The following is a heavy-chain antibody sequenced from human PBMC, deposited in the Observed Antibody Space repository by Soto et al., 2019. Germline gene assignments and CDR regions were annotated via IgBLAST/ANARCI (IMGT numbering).Heavy chain of an antibody. CDR3: VRGGGGGLFEH. D-gene: IGHD2-21*01. Sequence: GGSLRLSCPTSGFPFSDYYMSWIRQAPGKGLEWLSHISPKSTYRNYADSVKGRFTISRDNTKSSLFLQMNSLGVEDTAVYYCVRGGGGGLFEHWGQGVLVTVSS. CDR2: ISPKSTYR. J-gene: IGHJ4*02. CDR1: GFPFSDYY. V-gene: IGHV3-11*06.